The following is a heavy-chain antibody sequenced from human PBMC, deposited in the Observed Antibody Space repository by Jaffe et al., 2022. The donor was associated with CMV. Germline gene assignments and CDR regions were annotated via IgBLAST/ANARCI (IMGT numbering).Heavy chain of an antibody. J-gene: IGHJ4*02. CDR1: GFTFSSYG. Sequence: QVQLVESGGGVVQPGRSLRLSCAASGFTFSSYGMHWVRQAPGKGLEWVAVISYDGSNKYYADSVKGRFTISRDNSKNTLYLQMNSLRAEDTAVYYCAKDFADSSGWVLFFGYWGQGTLVTVSS. CDR2: ISYDGSNK. D-gene: IGHD6-19*01. V-gene: IGHV3-30*18. CDR3: AKDFADSSGWVLFFGY.